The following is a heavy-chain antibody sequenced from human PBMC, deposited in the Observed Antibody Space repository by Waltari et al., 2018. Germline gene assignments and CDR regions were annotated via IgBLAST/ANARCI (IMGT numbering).Heavy chain of an antibody. J-gene: IGHJ4*02. CDR3: ARTAVAGTPTDY. Sequence: QVQLVQSGAEVKKPGSSVKVSCKASGGTFSSYAISWVRQAPGQGLEWMGRSNPNSGGTNYAQKVQGRVTMTRDTSISTAYMELSRLRSDDTAVYYCARTAVAGTPTDYWGQGTLVTVSS. CDR2: SNPNSGGT. V-gene: IGHV1-2*06. CDR1: GGTFSSYA. D-gene: IGHD6-19*01.